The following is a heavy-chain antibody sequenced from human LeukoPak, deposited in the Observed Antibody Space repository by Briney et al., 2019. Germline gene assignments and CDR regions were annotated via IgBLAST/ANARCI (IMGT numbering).Heavy chain of an antibody. CDR2: IYYSGIT. Sequence: SQTLSLTCTVSGGSISSGDYYWSWIRQPPGKGLEWIGYIYYSGITYYDPSLKSRVTISVDTSKNQFSLKLSSVTAADTAVYYCARGVTAIWGGFDIWGQGTMVTVSS. J-gene: IGHJ3*02. D-gene: IGHD2-21*02. CDR1: GGSISSGDYY. CDR3: ARGVTAIWGGFDI. V-gene: IGHV4-30-4*01.